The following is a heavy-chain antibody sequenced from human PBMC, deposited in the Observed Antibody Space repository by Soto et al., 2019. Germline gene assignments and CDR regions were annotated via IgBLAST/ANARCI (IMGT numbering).Heavy chain of an antibody. V-gene: IGHV4-59*01. CDR3: ARQAKGYLDY. CDR2: IYYSGST. Sequence: KPSETLSLTCTVSGGSISSYYWSWIRQPPGKGLEWIGYIYYSGSTNYNPSLKSRVTISVDTSKNQFSLKLSSVTAADTAVYYCARQAKGYLDYWGQGTLVTVSS. CDR1: GGSISSYY. D-gene: IGHD3-16*02. J-gene: IGHJ4*02.